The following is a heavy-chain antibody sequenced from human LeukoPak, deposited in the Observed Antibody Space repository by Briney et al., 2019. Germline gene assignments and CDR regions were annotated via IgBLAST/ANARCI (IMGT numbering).Heavy chain of an antibody. V-gene: IGHV5-51*01. CDR2: IYPGDSDT. Sequence: GESLKISCKGSGYSFTHYWIGWVRQMPGKGLEWMGIIYPGDSDTRYSPSFQGQVTISADKSISTAYLQWSSLKASDTAMYYCARQVVPRRNQNYFDYWGQGALATVSS. CDR1: GYSFTHYW. J-gene: IGHJ4*02. CDR3: ARQVVPRRNQNYFDY. D-gene: IGHD1-14*01.